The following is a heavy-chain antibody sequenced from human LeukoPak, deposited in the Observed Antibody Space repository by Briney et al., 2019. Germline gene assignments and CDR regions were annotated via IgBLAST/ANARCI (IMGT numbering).Heavy chain of an antibody. CDR2: IYPGDSDT. V-gene: IGHV5-51*01. CDR1: GYSFINYW. D-gene: IGHD2-15*01. Sequence: GESLKISCKGSGYSFINYWIAWVRQKPGKGLEWMGIIYPGDSDTRYSPSFRGKVTISADKSINTAYLQWTGLKASDSAMYYCARGSADRLGGLDYWGQGTLVTVSS. CDR3: ARGSADRLGGLDY. J-gene: IGHJ4*02.